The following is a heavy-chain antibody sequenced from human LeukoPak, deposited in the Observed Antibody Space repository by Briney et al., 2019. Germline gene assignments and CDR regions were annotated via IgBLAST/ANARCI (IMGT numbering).Heavy chain of an antibody. CDR1: GFTFSSYA. Sequence: GGSLRLSCSASGFTFSSYAMHWARQAPGKGLEYVSAISSNGGSTYYADSVKGRFTISRDNSKNTLYLQMSSLRAEDTAVYYCVKAGGYSYGYADYWGQGTLVTVSS. J-gene: IGHJ4*02. CDR2: ISSNGGST. CDR3: VKAGGYSYGYADY. V-gene: IGHV3-64D*06. D-gene: IGHD5-18*01.